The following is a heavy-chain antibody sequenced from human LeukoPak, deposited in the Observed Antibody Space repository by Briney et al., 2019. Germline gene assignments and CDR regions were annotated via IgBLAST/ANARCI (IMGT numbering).Heavy chain of an antibody. D-gene: IGHD6-13*01. CDR2: ISYDGSNK. CDR3: ARDKQQLKGYYFDY. J-gene: IGHJ4*02. CDR1: GFTFSSYN. Sequence: PGGSLRLSCAASGFTFSSYNMNWVRQAPGKGLEWVAVISYDGSNKYYADSVKGRFTISRDNSKNTLYLQMNSLRAEDTAVYYCARDKQQLKGYYFDYWGQGTLVTVSS. V-gene: IGHV3-30*03.